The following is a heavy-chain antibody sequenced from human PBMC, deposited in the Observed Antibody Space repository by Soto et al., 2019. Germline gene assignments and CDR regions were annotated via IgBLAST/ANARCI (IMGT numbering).Heavy chain of an antibody. Sequence: SETLSLTCAVYVGSFSGYYWSWIRQPPGKGLEWIGEINHSGSTNYNPSLKSRVTISVDTSKNQFSLKLSSVTAADTAVYYCASVPYGSGSPKIDSWGQGTLVTVSS. CDR1: VGSFSGYY. V-gene: IGHV4-34*01. D-gene: IGHD3-10*01. J-gene: IGHJ4*02. CDR3: ASVPYGSGSPKIDS. CDR2: INHSGST.